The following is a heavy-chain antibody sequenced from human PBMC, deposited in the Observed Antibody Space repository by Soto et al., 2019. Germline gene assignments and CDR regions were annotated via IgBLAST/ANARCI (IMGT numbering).Heavy chain of an antibody. CDR3: TRICNIKLIRKLDY. J-gene: IGHJ4*01. V-gene: IGHV3-23*01. D-gene: IGHD2-8*01. Sequence: GGSLRLSCEASGFTFSSYAMSWVRQAPGKGLEWVSAITGSGGSTYYADSVKGRFTISRDNSKNSLYLQMNSLGAEDTAVYYCTRICNIKLIRKLDYLVQGTLVNVSS. CDR2: ITGSGGST. CDR1: GFTFSSYA.